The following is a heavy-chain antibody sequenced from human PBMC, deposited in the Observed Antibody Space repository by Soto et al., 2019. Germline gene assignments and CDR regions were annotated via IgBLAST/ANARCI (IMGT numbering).Heavy chain of an antibody. CDR1: GGTFSSYA. CDR2: IIPISGTA. V-gene: IGHV1-69*01. Sequence: QVQLVQSGAEVKKPGSSVKVSCKASGGTFSSYAISWVRQAPGQGLEWMGGIIPISGTANYAQKLQGRVTMTADESTSTAYMELSSLRSEDTAVYYCARSQGSSTSLEIYYYYYYGINVWGQGTTVTVSS. CDR3: ARSQGSSTSLEIYYYYYYGINV. J-gene: IGHJ6*02. D-gene: IGHD2-2*01.